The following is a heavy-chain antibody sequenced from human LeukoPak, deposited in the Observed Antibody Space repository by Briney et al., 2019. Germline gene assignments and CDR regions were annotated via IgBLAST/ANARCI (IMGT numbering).Heavy chain of an antibody. CDR1: GFTFDDYA. D-gene: IGHD6-6*01. Sequence: PGGSLRLSFAASGFTFDDYAMHWVRQAPGKGLEWVSGISWNRGSKGYADSVKGRFTIPRDNDKNSLYLQMNSLRAEDMALYCCARAGSSSIRYYYYMGVWGKGTTVTVSS. J-gene: IGHJ6*03. CDR3: ARAGSSSIRYYYYMGV. V-gene: IGHV3-9*03. CDR2: ISWNRGSK.